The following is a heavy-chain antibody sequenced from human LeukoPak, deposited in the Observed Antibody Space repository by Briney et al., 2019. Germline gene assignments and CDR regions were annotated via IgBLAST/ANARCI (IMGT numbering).Heavy chain of an antibody. CDR1: GYTFTSYG. Sequence: ASVKVSCKASGYTFTSYGISWVRQAPGQGLEWMGWISAYNGNTNYAQKLQGRVTMTRDTSTSTVYMELSSLRSEDTAVYYCARDLVVVPAAINWFDPWGQGTLVTVSS. D-gene: IGHD2-2*01. CDR2: ISAYNGNT. CDR3: ARDLVVVPAAINWFDP. J-gene: IGHJ5*02. V-gene: IGHV1-18*01.